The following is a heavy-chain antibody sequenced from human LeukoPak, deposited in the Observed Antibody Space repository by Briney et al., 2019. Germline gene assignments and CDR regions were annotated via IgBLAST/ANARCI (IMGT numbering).Heavy chain of an antibody. CDR1: GGSFSGYY. CDR3: AIGYSSSWYLDY. Sequence: PSETLSLTCAVYGGSFSGYYWSWIRQPPGKGLEWIGEINHSGSTNYNPSLKSRVTISVDTSKNQFPLKLSSVTAADTAVYYCAIGYSSSWYLDYWGQGTLVTVSS. J-gene: IGHJ4*02. CDR2: INHSGST. V-gene: IGHV4-34*01. D-gene: IGHD6-13*01.